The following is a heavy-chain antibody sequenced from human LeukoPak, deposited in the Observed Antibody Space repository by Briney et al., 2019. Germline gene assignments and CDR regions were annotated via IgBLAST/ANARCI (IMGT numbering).Heavy chain of an antibody. CDR2: IIPIFGTA. J-gene: IGHJ4*02. CDR1: GGTFSSYA. Sequence: SVKVSCKASGGTFSSYAISWVRQAPGQGLEWMGGIIPIFGTANYAQKFQGRVTITADESTSTAYMELSSLRSEDTAVYYCARVGYGDYVGWFDYWGQGTLVTVSS. V-gene: IGHV1-69*13. D-gene: IGHD4-17*01. CDR3: ARVGYGDYVGWFDY.